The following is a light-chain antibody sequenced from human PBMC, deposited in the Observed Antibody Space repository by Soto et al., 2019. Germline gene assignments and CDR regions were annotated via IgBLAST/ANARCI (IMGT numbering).Light chain of an antibody. J-gene: IGLJ7*01. Sequence: QSAVTQPASVSGSPGQSITISCTGTSSDVGSYNLVSWYQQHPGKAPKLMIYEVSKRPSGVSNRFSGSKSGNTASLTISGLQAEDEADYYCCSYAGSSTFAVFGGGTQLTVL. CDR2: EVS. CDR3: CSYAGSSTFAV. CDR1: SSDVGSYNL. V-gene: IGLV2-23*02.